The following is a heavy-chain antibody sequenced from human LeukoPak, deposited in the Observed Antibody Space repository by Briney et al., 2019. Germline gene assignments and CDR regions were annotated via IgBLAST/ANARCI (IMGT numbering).Heavy chain of an antibody. V-gene: IGHV3-11*06. CDR1: GFSFSDDY. D-gene: IGHD6-19*01. Sequence: GGSLRLSCAASGFSFSDDYMSWIRRAPGKGLEWVSYISSGSIYTNYADSVKGRFTISRDNAKNSLYLQLNSLRAEDTAVYYCVKHGWLDYWGQGILVTVSS. CDR3: VKHGWLDY. CDR2: ISSGSIYT. J-gene: IGHJ4*02.